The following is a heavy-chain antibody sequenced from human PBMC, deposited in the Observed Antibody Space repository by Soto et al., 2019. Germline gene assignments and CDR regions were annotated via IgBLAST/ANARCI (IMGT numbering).Heavy chain of an antibody. CDR2: ISSSGSTI. D-gene: IGHD5-18*01. V-gene: IGHV3-48*03. CDR1: GFTFSSYE. Sequence: EVQLVESGGGLVQPGGSLRLSCAASGFTFSSYEMNWVRQAPGKGLEWVSYISSSGSTIYYADSVKGRFTISRDNAKNSLYLQMNSLRAEDTAVYYCARKEHGYSYGRSWFDPWGQGTLVTVSS. CDR3: ARKEHGYSYGRSWFDP. J-gene: IGHJ5*02.